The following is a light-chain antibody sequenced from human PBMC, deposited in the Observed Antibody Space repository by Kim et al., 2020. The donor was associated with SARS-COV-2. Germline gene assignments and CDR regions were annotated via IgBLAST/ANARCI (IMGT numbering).Light chain of an antibody. Sequence: PGEGASLSCRASHSVDINLAWYQQTPGQPPRLLIYDAAIRATGVPTRFSGSGSGTDFTLTISSLEAEDFAIYYCQQRTGWPPALTFGGGTKVAIK. CDR3: QQRTGWPPALT. V-gene: IGKV3-11*01. J-gene: IGKJ4*01. CDR2: DAA. CDR1: HSVDIN.